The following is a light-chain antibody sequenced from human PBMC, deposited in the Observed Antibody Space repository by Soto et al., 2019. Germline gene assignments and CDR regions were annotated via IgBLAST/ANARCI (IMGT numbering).Light chain of an antibody. Sequence: DIQMTQSPSSLSASEGDRVTITCRANQGISKDLAWYQQKPGKVPKLLIYAASTLQSGVPSRFSGSGSGTDFTLTISSLQSEDVATYYCQKYNSAPWTFGQGTKVEIK. V-gene: IGKV1-27*01. CDR3: QKYNSAPWT. CDR2: AAS. J-gene: IGKJ1*01. CDR1: QGISKD.